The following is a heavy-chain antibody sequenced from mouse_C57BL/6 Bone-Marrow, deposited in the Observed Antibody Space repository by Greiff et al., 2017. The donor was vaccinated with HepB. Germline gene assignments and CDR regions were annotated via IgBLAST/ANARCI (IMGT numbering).Heavy chain of an antibody. Sequence: EVQLQESGGGLVQPGGSMKLSCVASGFTFSNYWMNWVRQSPEKGLEWVAQIRLKSDNYATHYAESVKGRFTISRDDSKSSVYLQMNNLRAEDTGIYYCTEITTRDYYAMDYWGQGTSVTVSS. J-gene: IGHJ4*01. D-gene: IGHD1-1*01. CDR2: IRLKSDNYAT. CDR1: GFTFSNYW. CDR3: TEITTRDYYAMDY. V-gene: IGHV6-3*01.